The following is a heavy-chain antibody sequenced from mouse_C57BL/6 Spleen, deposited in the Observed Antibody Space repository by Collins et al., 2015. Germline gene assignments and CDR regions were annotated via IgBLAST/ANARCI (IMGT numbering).Heavy chain of an antibody. Sequence: EVKLEESGGGLVQPGGSMKLSCVASGFTFSSYWMSWVRQSPEKGLEWVAEIRLKSDNYATHYAESVKGKSTISRDDSKSRLYLQMNSLRAEDTGIYYCTGIGMDYWGQGTSVTVSS. CDR3: TGIGMDY. J-gene: IGHJ4*01. V-gene: IGHV6-6*02. CDR2: IRLKSDNYAT. CDR1: GFTFSSYW.